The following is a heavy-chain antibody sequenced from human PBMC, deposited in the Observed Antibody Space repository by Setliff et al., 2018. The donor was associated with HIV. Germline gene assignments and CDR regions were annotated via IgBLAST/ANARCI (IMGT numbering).Heavy chain of an antibody. Sequence: GGSLRLSCAASGFTFSNYNMNRVRQAPGKGLEWVSSISYDSRFIYHADSMKGRFTISRDNAKKLVYLQMNSLRAEDTAIYYCARDRASSGYYARFDHWGQGTLVTVSS. CDR1: GFTFSNYN. CDR3: ARDRASSGYYARFDH. V-gene: IGHV3-21*01. CDR2: ISYDSRFI. J-gene: IGHJ4*02. D-gene: IGHD3-22*01.